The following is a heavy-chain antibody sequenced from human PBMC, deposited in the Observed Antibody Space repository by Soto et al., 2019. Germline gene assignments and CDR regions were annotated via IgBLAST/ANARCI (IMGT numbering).Heavy chain of an antibody. CDR1: GFTFSSYA. CDR3: GKDRGGFVLVVSATLSYFDS. V-gene: IGHV3-23*01. Sequence: EVQLLESGGGLVQTGGSLRLSCAASGFTFSSYAMNWVRQAPGKGLEWVSAISGSGGSTYYADSVKGRFTISRDNSKNTLYLQMNSLRAEDTAVYYCGKDRGGFVLVVSATLSYFDSWSQGPLVTVSS. CDR2: ISGSGGST. D-gene: IGHD2-15*01. J-gene: IGHJ4*02.